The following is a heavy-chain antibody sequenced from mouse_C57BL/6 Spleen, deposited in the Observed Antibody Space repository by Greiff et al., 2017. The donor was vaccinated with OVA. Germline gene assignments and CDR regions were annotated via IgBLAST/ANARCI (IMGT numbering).Heavy chain of an antibody. J-gene: IGHJ4*01. CDR1: GYTFTSYW. Sequence: QVQLQQPGAELVRPGSSVTLSCKASGYTFTSYWMHWVKQRPIQGLEWIGNIDPSDSETHYNQKFKDKATLTVDKSSSTAYMQLSSLTSEDSAVYYCAGSNGAMDYWGQGTSVTVSS. CDR3: AGSNGAMDY. D-gene: IGHD2-5*01. CDR2: IDPSDSET. V-gene: IGHV1-52*01.